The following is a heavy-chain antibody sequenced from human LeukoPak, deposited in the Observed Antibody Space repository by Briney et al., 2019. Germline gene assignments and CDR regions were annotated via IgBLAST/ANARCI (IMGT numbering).Heavy chain of an antibody. Sequence: ASVKVSCKASGYTFTDYFMHWVRQAPGQGLEWMGWINPNSGGTNYAQKFQGRVTMTRDTSISTAYMELSRLRSDDTAMFYCAREGTFGGNDHWGQGTLVTVSS. CDR3: AREGTFGGNDH. D-gene: IGHD3-16*01. V-gene: IGHV1-2*02. J-gene: IGHJ5*02. CDR1: GYTFTDYF. CDR2: INPNSGGT.